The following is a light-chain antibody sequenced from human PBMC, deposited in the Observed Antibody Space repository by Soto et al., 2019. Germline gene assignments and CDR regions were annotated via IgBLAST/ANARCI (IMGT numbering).Light chain of an antibody. Sequence: EIVLTQSPGTLSLSPGERATLSCRASQSVSSSYLAWYQQKPGQAPRLLIYGASSRATGIPDMFSGSGSGTDSTLTISRLEPEDFAVYYCQHYGSTPPRTFGQGTKVDIK. CDR3: QHYGSTPPRT. J-gene: IGKJ1*01. CDR1: QSVSSSY. V-gene: IGKV3-20*01. CDR2: GAS.